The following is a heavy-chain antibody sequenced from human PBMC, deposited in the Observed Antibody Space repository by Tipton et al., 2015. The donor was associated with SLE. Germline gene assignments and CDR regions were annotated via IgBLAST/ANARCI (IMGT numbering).Heavy chain of an antibody. D-gene: IGHD7-27*01. J-gene: IGHJ4*02. V-gene: IGHV4-4*07. CDR1: GGSLSSYY. Sequence: TLSLTCTVSGGSLSSYYWSWIRQPAGKGLEWIGRIYASGSTEYNPSLKSRVTISVDPSKNQFSLRLTSLTAADTAVYYCARGGLGSDLRGSIYFGSWGQGTLVTVSS. CDR2: IYASGST. CDR3: ARGGLGSDLRGSIYFGS.